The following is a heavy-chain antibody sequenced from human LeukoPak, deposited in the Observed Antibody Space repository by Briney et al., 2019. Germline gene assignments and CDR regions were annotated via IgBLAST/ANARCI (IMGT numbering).Heavy chain of an antibody. CDR3: ARGESSGWSDY. J-gene: IGHJ4*02. Sequence: SETLSLTCTVSGGSISSYYWSWIRQPPGKGLEWIGYIYYSGSTNYNPSLKSRVTISVDTSKNQFSLKLSSVTAADTAVYYCARGESSGWSDYWGQGTLVTV. CDR1: GGSISSYY. D-gene: IGHD6-19*01. V-gene: IGHV4-59*01. CDR2: IYYSGST.